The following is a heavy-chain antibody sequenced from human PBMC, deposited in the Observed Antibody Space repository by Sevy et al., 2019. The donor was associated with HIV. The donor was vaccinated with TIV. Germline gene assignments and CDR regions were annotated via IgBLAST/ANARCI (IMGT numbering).Heavy chain of an antibody. J-gene: IGHJ4*02. D-gene: IGHD1-1*01. CDR3: ARDSTTRPRVLDY. CDR1: GGSISSYF. CDR2: IYFTGNT. Sequence: SETLSLTCSVSGGSISSYFWTWVRQSPGKGLEWIGNIYFTGNTDYSPALKSRVTLSLDTSKSQFTLTLKSVTAADTAIYFCARDSTTRPRVLDYWGQGTLVTVSS. V-gene: IGHV4-59*01.